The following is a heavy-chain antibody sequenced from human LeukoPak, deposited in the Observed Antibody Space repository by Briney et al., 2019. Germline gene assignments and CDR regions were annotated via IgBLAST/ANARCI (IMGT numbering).Heavy chain of an antibody. V-gene: IGHV5-51*01. Sequence: GESLKISCKGSGYSFTSYWIGWVRQMPGKGLEWMGIIYPGDSDTRYSPSFQGQVTISADKSISTAYLQWSSLKASDTAMYYCARLWYSSGCYVGYVDYWGQGTLVTVSS. CDR2: IYPGDSDT. CDR1: GYSFTSYW. J-gene: IGHJ4*02. D-gene: IGHD6-19*01. CDR3: ARLWYSSGCYVGYVDY.